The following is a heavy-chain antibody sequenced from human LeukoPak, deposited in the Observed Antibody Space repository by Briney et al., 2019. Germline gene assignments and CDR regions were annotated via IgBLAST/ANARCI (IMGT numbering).Heavy chain of an antibody. CDR1: GFTFSDYA. CDR3: AKGEYYYDSSGYPDC. J-gene: IGHJ4*02. D-gene: IGHD3-22*01. Sequence: GGSLRLSCAASGFTFSDYAMSWVRQAPGKGLEWVSVLSGPSLMTYYADSVKGRFTISRDNSKNTLFLQMNNLRAEDTGVYYCAKGEYYYDSSGYPDCWGQGTLVTVSS. CDR2: LSGPSLMT. V-gene: IGHV3-23*01.